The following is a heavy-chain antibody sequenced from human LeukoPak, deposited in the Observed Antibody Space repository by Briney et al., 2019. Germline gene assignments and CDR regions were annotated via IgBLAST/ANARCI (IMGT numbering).Heavy chain of an antibody. CDR1: GFTFDDYG. CDR3: AELGITMIGGV. V-gene: IGHV3-20*04. J-gene: IGHJ6*04. D-gene: IGHD3-10*02. Sequence: GGSLRLSCAASGFTFDDYGMSWARQAPGKGLEWVSGINWNGGSTGYADSVKGRFTISRDNAKNSLYLQMNSLRAEDTAVYYCAELGITMIGGVWGKGTTVTISS. CDR2: INWNGGST.